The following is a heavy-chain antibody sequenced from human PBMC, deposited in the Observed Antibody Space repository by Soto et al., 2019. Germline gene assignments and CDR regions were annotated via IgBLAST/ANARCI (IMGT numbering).Heavy chain of an antibody. J-gene: IGHJ3*02. V-gene: IGHV3-23*01. D-gene: IGHD3-10*01. CDR2: ISGSGGST. Sequence: EVQLLESGGGLVQPGGSLRLSCAASGFTFSSYAMSWVRQAPGKGLEWVSAISGSGGSTYYADSVKGRFTISRDNSKNTLYLQMNSLRAEDTAVYYCAKDAYYYGSGSPDAFDIWGQGTMVTVSS. CDR3: AKDAYYYGSGSPDAFDI. CDR1: GFTFSSYA.